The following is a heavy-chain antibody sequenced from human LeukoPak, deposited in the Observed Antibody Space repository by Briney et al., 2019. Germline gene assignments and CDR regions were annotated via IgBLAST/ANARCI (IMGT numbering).Heavy chain of an antibody. CDR1: GFTFGDYT. D-gene: IGHD3-3*01. Sequence: AGGSLRLSCAASGFTFGDYTMHWFRQPPGRGLQWVSLITGDGGTTSYAGSVKSRFTISRDNSKNSLCLHMNSLRNEDTALYYCAKGHFGAGHYWGQGTLVTVSS. CDR2: ITGDGGTT. J-gene: IGHJ4*02. CDR3: AKGHFGAGHY. V-gene: IGHV3-43*02.